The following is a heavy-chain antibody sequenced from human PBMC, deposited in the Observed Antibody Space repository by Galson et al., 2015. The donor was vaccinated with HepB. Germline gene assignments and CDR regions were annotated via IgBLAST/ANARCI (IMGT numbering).Heavy chain of an antibody. CDR3: ARGSSLTILDC. D-gene: IGHD3-9*01. Sequence: SVKVSCKASGYTFTGYHLHWVRQAPGQGLEWMGRISPNSGGTNYAQKFQGRVTMTRDTSISTAYMELRRLRSDDTAVYYCARGSSLTILDCWGQGTLVTVSS. J-gene: IGHJ4*02. V-gene: IGHV1-2*06. CDR1: GYTFTGYH. CDR2: ISPNSGGT.